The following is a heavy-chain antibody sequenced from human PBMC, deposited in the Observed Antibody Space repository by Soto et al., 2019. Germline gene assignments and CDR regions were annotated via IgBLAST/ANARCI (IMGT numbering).Heavy chain of an antibody. V-gene: IGHV3-23*01. D-gene: IGHD2-15*01. CDR3: ARIGIVYPSIID. J-gene: IGHJ4*02. CDR1: GFTFSSYA. Sequence: PGGSLRLSCAASGFTFSSYAMSWVRQAPGKGLEWVSAISGSGGSTYYADSVKGRFTISRDNSKNTLYLQMTNMDPVDTATYYCARIGIVYPSIIDWGQGTLVTVSS. CDR2: ISGSGGST.